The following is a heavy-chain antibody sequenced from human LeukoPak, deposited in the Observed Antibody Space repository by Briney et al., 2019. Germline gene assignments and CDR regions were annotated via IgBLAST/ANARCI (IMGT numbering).Heavy chain of an antibody. Sequence: GPSVKLSCKVSGYTLTELSMHWARQAPGKGLEWMGGFDPEDGETIYAQKSQGRVTMTEDTSTDTAYMELSGLRSEDTAVYYCATSLVALGSTWGQGTLVTVSS. D-gene: IGHD2-8*02. CDR1: GYTLTELS. J-gene: IGHJ5*02. V-gene: IGHV1-24*01. CDR3: ATSLVALGST. CDR2: FDPEDGET.